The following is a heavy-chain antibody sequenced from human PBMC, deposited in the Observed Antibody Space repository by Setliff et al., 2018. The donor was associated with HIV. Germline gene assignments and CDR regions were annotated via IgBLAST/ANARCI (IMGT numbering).Heavy chain of an antibody. Sequence: GGSLRLSCAASGFTLSTYTMNWVRQAPGKGLEWISSISSNIIYIYYADSVRGRFTISRDNAKNSLYLQMNSLRVEDTAVYYCARTSTTTGTTLNWFDPWSQGTLVTVSS. J-gene: IGHJ5*02. CDR3: ARTSTTTGTTLNWFDP. CDR1: GFTLSTYT. CDR2: ISSNIIYI. V-gene: IGHV3-21*01. D-gene: IGHD1-1*01.